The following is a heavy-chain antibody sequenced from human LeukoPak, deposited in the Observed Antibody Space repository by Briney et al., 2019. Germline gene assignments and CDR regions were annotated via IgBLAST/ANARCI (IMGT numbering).Heavy chain of an antibody. CDR1: GGSISSSSYY. CDR3: ARDYYGSGSYYPYYYMDV. Sequence: SETLSLTCTVSGGSISSSSYYWGWIRQPPGKGLEWIGSIYYSGSTYYNPSLKSRVTISVDTSKNQFSLKLSSVTAADTAVYYCARDYYGSGSYYPYYYMDVWGKGTTVTVSS. J-gene: IGHJ6*03. V-gene: IGHV4-39*07. CDR2: IYYSGST. D-gene: IGHD3-10*01.